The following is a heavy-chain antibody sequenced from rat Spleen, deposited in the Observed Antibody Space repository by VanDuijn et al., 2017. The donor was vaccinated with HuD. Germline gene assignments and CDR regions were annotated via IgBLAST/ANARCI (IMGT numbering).Heavy chain of an antibody. D-gene: IGHD1-4*01. CDR2: IYYASSKM. Sequence: EVKLVESGGGLVQPGNSLTLSCVASGFTFSNYGMHWIRQAPKKGLEWISMIYYASSKMYYADTVKGRFTISRDNSKNTLYLEMNSLRSEDTAMYYCAASIPGYVMDAWGQGASVTVSS. V-gene: IGHV5-54*01. J-gene: IGHJ4*01. CDR1: GFTFSNYG. CDR3: AASIPGYVMDA.